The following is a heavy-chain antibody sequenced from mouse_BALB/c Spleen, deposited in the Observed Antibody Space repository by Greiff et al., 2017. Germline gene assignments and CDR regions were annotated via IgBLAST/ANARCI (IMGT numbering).Heavy chain of an antibody. V-gene: IGHV3-8*02. CDR1: GDSITSGY. J-gene: IGHJ2*01. CDR3: ARYPPTYSYYFDY. D-gene: IGHD2-10*01. CDR2: ISYSGST. Sequence: EVKLQESGPSLVKPSQTLSLTCSVTGDSITSGYWNWIRKFPGNKLEYMGYISYSGSTYYNPSLKSRISITRDTSKNQYYLQLNSVTTEDTATYYCARYPPTYSYYFDYWGQGTTLTVSS.